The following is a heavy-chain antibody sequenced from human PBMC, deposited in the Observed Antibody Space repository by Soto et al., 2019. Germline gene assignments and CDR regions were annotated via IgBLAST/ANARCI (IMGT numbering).Heavy chain of an antibody. D-gene: IGHD3-22*01. Sequence: SETLSLTCTVSGGSISSYYRSWIRQPPGKGLEWIGYIYYSGSTNYNPSLKSRVTISVDTSKNQFSLKLSSVTAADTAVYYCARDTYYYDSSGYYYMGGFDYWGQGTLVTVSS. V-gene: IGHV4-59*01. CDR3: ARDTYYYDSSGYYYMGGFDY. J-gene: IGHJ4*01. CDR2: IYYSGST. CDR1: GGSISSYY.